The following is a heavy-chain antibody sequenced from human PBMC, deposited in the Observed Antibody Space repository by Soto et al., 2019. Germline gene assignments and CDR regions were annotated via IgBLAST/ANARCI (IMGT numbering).Heavy chain of an antibody. Sequence: EVQLVESGGGLVQPGGSLRLSCAASGFTFSSYSMNWVRQAPGKGLEWVSYISSSSSTIYYADSVKGRFTISRDNAKNSLYLQMNSLRAEDTAVYYCARSPDYLWGSYRPYYFDYWGQGTLVTVSS. CDR1: GFTFSSYS. J-gene: IGHJ4*02. CDR2: ISSSSSTI. D-gene: IGHD3-16*02. V-gene: IGHV3-48*01. CDR3: ARSPDYLWGSYRPYYFDY.